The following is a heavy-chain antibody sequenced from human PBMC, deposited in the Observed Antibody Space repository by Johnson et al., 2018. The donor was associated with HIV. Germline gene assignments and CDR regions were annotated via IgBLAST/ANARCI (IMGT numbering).Heavy chain of an antibody. D-gene: IGHD5-18*01. CDR2: LSGSGVST. CDR1: GFIFSGYA. Sequence: VQLVESGGGLVQPGGSLRLSCAASGFIFSGYAMNWVRQAPGKGLEWVSALSGSGVSTYYADSVKGRFTISRDNSKNTLYLQMNSLRAEDTAVYYCARDQATAEDDAFDIWGQGTMVTVSS. CDR3: ARDQATAEDDAFDI. J-gene: IGHJ3*02. V-gene: IGHV3-23*04.